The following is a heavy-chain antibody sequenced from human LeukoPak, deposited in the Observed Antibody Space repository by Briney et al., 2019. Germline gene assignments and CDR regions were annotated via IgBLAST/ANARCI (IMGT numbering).Heavy chain of an antibody. V-gene: IGHV4-34*01. D-gene: IGHD2-15*01. CDR1: GGSFSGYY. CDR3: ARGRRRYCSGGSCLAYFDY. Sequence: SETLSLTCAVYGGSFSGYYWSWIRQPPGKGLEWIGEINHSGSTNYNPSLKSRITISVDTSKNQFSLKLSSVTAADTAVYYCARGRRRYCSGGSCLAYFDYWGQGTLVTVSS. J-gene: IGHJ4*02. CDR2: INHSGST.